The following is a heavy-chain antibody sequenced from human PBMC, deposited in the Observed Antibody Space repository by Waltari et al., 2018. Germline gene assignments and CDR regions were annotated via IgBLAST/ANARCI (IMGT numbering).Heavy chain of an antibody. D-gene: IGHD3-10*01. V-gene: IGHV3-74*01. CDR3: VRAFYGAGSPF. CDR2: INNDGSDT. CDR1: GFTFTTYW. J-gene: IGHJ1*01. Sequence: EVQLVEYGGGLVPPGGSLRPSCAASGFTFTTYWMHWVRQAPGKGLVWVSRINNDGSDTNYAESVKGRFTISRDNAKNTLYLQMNSLRAEDTALYYCVRAFYGAGSPFWGQGTLVTVSS.